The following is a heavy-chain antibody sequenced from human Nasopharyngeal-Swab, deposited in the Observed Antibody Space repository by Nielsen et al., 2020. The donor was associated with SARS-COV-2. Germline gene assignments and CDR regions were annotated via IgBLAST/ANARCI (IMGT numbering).Heavy chain of an antibody. J-gene: IGHJ5*02. V-gene: IGHV1-2*04. CDR2: INPNSGGT. CDR3: ARGGPGYCSSTSCYGNWFDP. D-gene: IGHD2-2*01. Sequence: WVRQAPGQGLEWMGWINPNSGGTNYAQKFQGWVTMTRDTSISTAYMELSRLRSDDTAVYYCARGGPGYCSSTSCYGNWFDPWGQGTRVTVSS.